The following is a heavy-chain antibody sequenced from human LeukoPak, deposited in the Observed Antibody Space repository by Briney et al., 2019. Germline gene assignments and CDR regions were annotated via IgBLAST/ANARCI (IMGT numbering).Heavy chain of an antibody. Sequence: PGGSLRLSCAASGLTFSSYVMTWARQAPGKGLEWVSGITGSGVTTYYADSVKGRFTISRDNSKNTLYLQMNSLRAEDTAVYYCAKDFLAWFGESPPDYWGQGTLVTVSS. D-gene: IGHD3-10*01. J-gene: IGHJ4*02. CDR3: AKDFLAWFGESPPDY. V-gene: IGHV3-23*01. CDR2: ITGSGVTT. CDR1: GLTFSSYV.